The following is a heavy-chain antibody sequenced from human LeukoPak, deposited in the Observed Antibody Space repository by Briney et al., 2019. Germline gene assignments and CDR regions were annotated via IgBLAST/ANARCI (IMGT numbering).Heavy chain of an antibody. V-gene: IGHV3-23*01. CDR3: AKDLIYEYVWGSYSGLDV. Sequence: GGSLRLSCEASGFSFSAHAMSWVRQTPGKGLEWVSGFSGSDAYYADSAKGRFTISRDNSRNTLELQMNSLRPEDTAVYYCAKDLIYEYVWGSYSGLDVWGRGTTVTVS. J-gene: IGHJ6*02. CDR1: GFSFSAHA. D-gene: IGHD3-16*01. CDR2: FSGSDA.